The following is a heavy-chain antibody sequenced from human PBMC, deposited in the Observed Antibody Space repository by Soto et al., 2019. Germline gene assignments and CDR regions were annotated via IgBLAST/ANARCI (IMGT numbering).Heavy chain of an antibody. CDR3: AREVWYCSSTSCPTFDY. CDR1: GDSVSSNSAA. J-gene: IGHJ4*02. Sequence: SQTLSLTCAISGDSVSSNSAAWNWIRQSPSRGLEWLGRTYYRSKWYNDYAVSVKSRITINPDTSKNQFSLQLNSVTPEDTAVYYCAREVWYCSSTSCPTFDYWGQGTLVTVSS. CDR2: TYYRSKWYN. D-gene: IGHD2-2*01. V-gene: IGHV6-1*01.